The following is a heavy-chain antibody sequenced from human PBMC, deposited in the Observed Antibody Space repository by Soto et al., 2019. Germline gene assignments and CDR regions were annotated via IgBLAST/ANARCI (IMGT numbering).Heavy chain of an antibody. CDR3: AKSGSSSFGWYNWFDP. CDR2: ISGSGGST. V-gene: IGHV3-23*01. D-gene: IGHD6-6*01. Sequence: GSLRLSCAASGFTFSSYAMSWVRQAPGKGLEWVSAISGSGGSTYYADSVKGRFTISRDNSKNTLYLQMNSLRAEDTAVYYCAKSGSSSFGWYNWFDPWGQGTLVTVSS. CDR1: GFTFSSYA. J-gene: IGHJ5*02.